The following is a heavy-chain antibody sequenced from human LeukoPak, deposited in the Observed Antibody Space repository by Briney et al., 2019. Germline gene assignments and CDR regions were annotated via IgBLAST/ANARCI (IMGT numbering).Heavy chain of an antibody. CDR2: MNPNSGNT. Sequence: GASVKVSCKASGYTFTSYDINWVRQATGQGLEWMGWMNPNSGNTGYAQKFQGGVTMTRNTSISTAYMELSSLRSEDTAVYYCARAYCSGGSCLDYWGQGTLVTVSS. CDR3: ARAYCSGGSCLDY. V-gene: IGHV1-8*01. J-gene: IGHJ4*02. CDR1: GYTFTSYD. D-gene: IGHD2-15*01.